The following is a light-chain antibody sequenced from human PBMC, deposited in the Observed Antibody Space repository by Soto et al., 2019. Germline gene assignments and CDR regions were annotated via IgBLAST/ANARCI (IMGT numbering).Light chain of an antibody. CDR3: QQANNFPST. CDR2: AAT. J-gene: IGKJ5*01. V-gene: IGKV1D-12*01. CDR1: QGMSRW. Sequence: DIQMTHPPSSVSASVGDRVTITCRASQGMSRWLAWYQQRPGKAPKPLINAATTLQSGVPSRFSGSGSGTDFTLTLSGLYPEDFATYYCQQANNFPSTFGQGTRVEMK.